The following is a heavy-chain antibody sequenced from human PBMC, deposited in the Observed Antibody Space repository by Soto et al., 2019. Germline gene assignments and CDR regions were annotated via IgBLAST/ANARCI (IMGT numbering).Heavy chain of an antibody. J-gene: IGHJ6*03. D-gene: IGHD3-3*01. CDR1: GGSFSGYY. Sequence: SETLSLTCAVYGGSFSGYYWSWIRQPPGKGLEWIGEINHSGSTNYNPSLKSRVTISVDTSKNQFSLKLSSVTAADTAVYYCAIVYLSYDFWSGYYSYYYYMDVWGKGTTVTVSS. V-gene: IGHV4-34*01. CDR2: INHSGST. CDR3: AIVYLSYDFWSGYYSYYYYMDV.